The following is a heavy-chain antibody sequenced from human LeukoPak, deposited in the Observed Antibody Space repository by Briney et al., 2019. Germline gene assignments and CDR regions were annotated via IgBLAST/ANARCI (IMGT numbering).Heavy chain of an antibody. V-gene: IGHV4-39*07. CDR3: AVGSSWVFDAFDI. CDR2: IYYSGST. CDR1: GGSISSSSYY. D-gene: IGHD6-13*01. J-gene: IGHJ3*02. Sequence: SETLSLTCTVSGGSISSSSYYWGWIRQPPGKGLEWIGSIYYSGSTYYNPSLKSRVTISVDTSKNQFSLKLSSVTAADTAVYYCAVGSSWVFDAFDIWGQGKMVTVSS.